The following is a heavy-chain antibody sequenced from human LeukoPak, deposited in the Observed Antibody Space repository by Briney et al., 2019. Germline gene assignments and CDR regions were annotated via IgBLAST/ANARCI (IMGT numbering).Heavy chain of an antibody. D-gene: IGHD3-9*01. CDR2: FSGRSGST. Sequence: PGASLRLSFAAPGFIFSNHAMYWVRQAPGKGLEWVSAFSGRSGSTYYADSVKGRFTISRDSSKNTLYLQMNSLRADDTAVYYCAKWGDYDVLTGYYVSDFWGQGTLVTVSS. CDR1: GFIFSNHA. CDR3: AKWGDYDVLTGYYVSDF. J-gene: IGHJ4*02. V-gene: IGHV3-23*01.